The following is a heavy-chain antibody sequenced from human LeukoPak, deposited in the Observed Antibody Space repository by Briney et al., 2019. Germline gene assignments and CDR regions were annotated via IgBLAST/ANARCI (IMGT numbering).Heavy chain of an antibody. Sequence: PSETLSLTCTVSGGSISSSSYYWGWIRQPPGKGLEWIGSIYYSGSTYYNPSLKSRVTISVDTSKNQSSLKLSSVTAADTAVYYCARQHYDFWSGLYKGGAFDIWGQGTMVTVSS. CDR1: GGSISSSSYY. V-gene: IGHV4-39*01. CDR3: ARQHYDFWSGLYKGGAFDI. CDR2: IYYSGST. D-gene: IGHD3-3*01. J-gene: IGHJ3*02.